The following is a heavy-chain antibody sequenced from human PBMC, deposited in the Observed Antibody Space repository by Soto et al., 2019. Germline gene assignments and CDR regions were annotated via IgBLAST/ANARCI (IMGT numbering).Heavy chain of an antibody. CDR2: ISSSSSTI. D-gene: IGHD3-3*01. CDR1: GFTFSSYS. Sequence: GGSLRLSCAASGFTFSSYSMNWVRQAPGKGLEWVSYISSSSSTIYYADSVKGRFTISRDNAKNSLYLQMNSLRAEDTAVYYCARDAFTIFGVVTTPGYMDVWGKGTTVTVSS. V-gene: IGHV3-48*01. CDR3: ARDAFTIFGVVTTPGYMDV. J-gene: IGHJ6*03.